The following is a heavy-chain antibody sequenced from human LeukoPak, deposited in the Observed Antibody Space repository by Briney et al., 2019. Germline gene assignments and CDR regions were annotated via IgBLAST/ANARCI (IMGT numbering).Heavy chain of an antibody. J-gene: IGHJ4*02. D-gene: IGHD6-13*01. Sequence: AASVKVSCKASGGTFSSYAISWVRQAPGQGLEWMGGVIPIFGTANYAQKFQGRVTITTDESTSTAYMELSSLRSEDTAVYYCARASAAAGTSYFDYWGQGTLVTVSS. CDR1: GGTFSSYA. CDR2: VIPIFGTA. V-gene: IGHV1-69*05. CDR3: ARASAAAGTSYFDY.